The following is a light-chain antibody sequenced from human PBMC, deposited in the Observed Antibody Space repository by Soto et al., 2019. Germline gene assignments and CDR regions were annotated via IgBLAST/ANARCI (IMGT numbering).Light chain of an antibody. J-gene: IGKJ1*01. CDR3: QQRLMT. Sequence: EIVLTQSPATLSLSPGARAPLSCRASQSVSSYLAWYQHKPGHPPRFLIYDASTRATGIPARFSGSGSGTDFTLTISSLEPEDFAVYYCQQRLMTFGQGTKVDIK. CDR1: QSVSSY. CDR2: DAS. V-gene: IGKV3-11*01.